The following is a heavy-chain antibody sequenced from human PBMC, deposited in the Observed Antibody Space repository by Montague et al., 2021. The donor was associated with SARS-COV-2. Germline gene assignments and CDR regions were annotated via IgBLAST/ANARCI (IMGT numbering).Heavy chain of an antibody. CDR1: GGSLSSYY. D-gene: IGHD2-15*01. Sequence: SETLSLTCNVSGGSLSSYYWSWIRQPPGKGLEWIGYVYYNGNTNXNPSLKSGIILSVDTSKNHFSLKVSSVTAADTAVYYCARGSKWSHYFDYWGQGTLVTVSS. J-gene: IGHJ4*02. CDR3: ARGSKWSHYFDY. V-gene: IGHV4-59*01. CDR2: VYYNGNT.